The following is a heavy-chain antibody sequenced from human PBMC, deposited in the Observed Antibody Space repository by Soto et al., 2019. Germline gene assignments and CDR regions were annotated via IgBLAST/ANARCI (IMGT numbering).Heavy chain of an antibody. CDR2: IIPIFGTA. V-gene: IGHV1-69*01. D-gene: IGHD3-10*01. CDR1: AGSFISYA. Sequence: GXSVKVSCNASAGSFISYAISWVRQAPGQGLEWMGGIIPIFGTANYAQKFQGRVTITADESTSTAYMELSSLRSEDTAVYYCARPRGVTTWFDPRGQGTLVTVYS. J-gene: IGHJ5*02. CDR3: ARPRGVTTWFDP.